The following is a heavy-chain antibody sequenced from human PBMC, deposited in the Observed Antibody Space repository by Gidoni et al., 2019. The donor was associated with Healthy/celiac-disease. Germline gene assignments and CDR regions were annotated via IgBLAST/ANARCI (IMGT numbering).Heavy chain of an antibody. Sequence: EVQLVESGGGLVKPGGSLRLSCAASGFTFSSYSMNWVRQAPGKGLEWVSSISSSSSYIYYADSVKGRFTISRDNAKNSLYLQMNSLRAEDTAVYYCARVVYDILTGYTSFYFGMDVWGQGTTVTVSS. V-gene: IGHV3-21*01. CDR3: ARVVYDILTGYTSFYFGMDV. J-gene: IGHJ6*02. D-gene: IGHD3-9*01. CDR2: ISSSSSYI. CDR1: GFTFSSYS.